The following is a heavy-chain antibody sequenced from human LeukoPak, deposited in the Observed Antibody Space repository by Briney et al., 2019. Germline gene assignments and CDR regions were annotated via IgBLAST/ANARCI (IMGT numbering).Heavy chain of an antibody. V-gene: IGHV3-30*02. CDR1: GFTFSNYG. CDR2: IRYDGSNK. J-gene: IGHJ3*02. CDR3: ARLVVSVGAFDI. D-gene: IGHD3-22*01. Sequence: PGGSLRLSCAASGFTFSNYGMHWVRQAPGKGLEWVTFIRYDGSNKYYADSVKGRFTISRDNAKNSLYLQMNSLRAEDTAVYYCARLVVSVGAFDIWGQGTMVTVSS.